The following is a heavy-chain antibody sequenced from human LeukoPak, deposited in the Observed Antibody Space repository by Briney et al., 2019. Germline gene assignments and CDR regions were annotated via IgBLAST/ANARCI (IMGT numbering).Heavy chain of an antibody. CDR1: GFRLSTYA. CDR2: TSNIGSRP. D-gene: IGHD6-13*01. CDR3: AKPAAARYFDN. V-gene: IGHV3-23*01. J-gene: IGHJ4*02. Sequence: PGGSLRLSCAASGFRLSTYAMSWVRQAPGKGLEWVSTTSNIGSRPFYAESVKGRFTLSRDNSKNTLYLQMNSLGAEDTAVYYCAKPAAARYFDNWGQGILVTVSS.